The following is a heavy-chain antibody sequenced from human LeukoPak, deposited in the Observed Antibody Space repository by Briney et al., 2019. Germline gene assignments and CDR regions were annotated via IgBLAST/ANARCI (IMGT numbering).Heavy chain of an antibody. CDR3: ARAVVPAAMDKYYYYYYMDV. D-gene: IGHD2-2*01. CDR1: GFTFSSYG. V-gene: IGHV3-30*02. Sequence: GGSLRLSCAASGFTFSSYGMHWVRQAPGKGLEWVAFIRYDGSNKYYADSVKGRFTISRDNSKNTLYLQMNSLRAEDTAVYYCARAVVPAAMDKYYYYYYMDVWGKGTTVTISS. CDR2: IRYDGSNK. J-gene: IGHJ6*03.